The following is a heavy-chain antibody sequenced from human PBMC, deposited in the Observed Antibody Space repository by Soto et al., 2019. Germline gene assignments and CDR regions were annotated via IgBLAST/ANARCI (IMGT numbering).Heavy chain of an antibody. CDR1: GYTFTSYG. CDR3: ARDGPLVAGIAVAGTHYGMDV. D-gene: IGHD6-19*01. CDR2: ISAYNGNT. J-gene: IGHJ6*02. V-gene: IGHV1-18*04. Sequence: QVQLVQSGAEVKKPGASVKVSCKASGYTFTSYGISWVRQAPGQGLEWMGWISAYNGNTNYAQKLQARVTMTTDTSTSTAYMELRSLRSDDTSVYYCARDGPLVAGIAVAGTHYGMDVWGQGTTVTVSS.